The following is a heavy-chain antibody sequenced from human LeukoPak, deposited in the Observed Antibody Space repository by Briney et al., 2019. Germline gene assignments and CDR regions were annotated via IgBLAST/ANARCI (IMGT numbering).Heavy chain of an antibody. D-gene: IGHD7-27*01. CDR3: ARGEGPGEGPIEDAFDI. CDR2: IYHSGST. CDR1: GGSISSSNW. J-gene: IGHJ3*02. V-gene: IGHV4-4*02. Sequence: SGTLSLTCAVSGGSISSSNWWSWVRQPPGKGLEWIGEIYHSGSTNYNPSLKSRVTISVDKSKNQFSLKLSSVTAADTAVYYCARGEGPGEGPIEDAFDIWGQGTMVTVSS.